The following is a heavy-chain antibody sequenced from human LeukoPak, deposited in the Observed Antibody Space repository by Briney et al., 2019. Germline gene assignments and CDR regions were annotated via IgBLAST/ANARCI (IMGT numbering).Heavy chain of an antibody. Sequence: PETLSLTCIVSGGSISSSSYYWGWIRQPPGKGLEWIGSIYYSGSTSYNPSLRSRVTISVDTSKNQFSLKLSSVTAADTAVYYCAGDSAIVTLFDYWGQGTLVTVSS. CDR2: IYYSGST. V-gene: IGHV4-39*07. CDR3: AGDSAIVTLFDY. D-gene: IGHD5-18*01. CDR1: GGSISSSSYY. J-gene: IGHJ4*02.